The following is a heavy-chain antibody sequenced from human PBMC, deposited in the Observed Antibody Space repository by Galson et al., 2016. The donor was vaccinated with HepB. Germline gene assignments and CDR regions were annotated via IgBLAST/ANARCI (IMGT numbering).Heavy chain of an antibody. CDR3: VTSSRAWGCDAFDI. D-gene: IGHD7-27*01. Sequence: SLRLSCADSGFTFGDYWMTWVRQAPARGLEWVANIRRDVSQIHYVDSVKGRFSISRDNAKNSLYLQMNSLSVEDTAVYYCVTSSRAWGCDAFDIWGQGTVVTVPS. CDR2: IRRDVSQI. J-gene: IGHJ3*02. CDR1: GFTFGDYW. V-gene: IGHV3-7*03.